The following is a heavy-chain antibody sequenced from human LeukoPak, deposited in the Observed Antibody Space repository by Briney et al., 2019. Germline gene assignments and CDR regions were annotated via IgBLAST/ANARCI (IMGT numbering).Heavy chain of an antibody. Sequence: GSSVKVSCKASGGTFSSYAISWVRQAPGQRLEWMGIINPSGGNTFYAQKFQGLVTMTRDTSTSTVYMELRSLRSDDTAVYFCARESSPLTYYYDSSGQGTFDYWGQGTLVTVSS. CDR1: GGTFSSYA. CDR2: INPSGGNT. CDR3: ARESSPLTYYYDSSGQGTFDY. D-gene: IGHD3-22*01. J-gene: IGHJ4*02. V-gene: IGHV1-46*01.